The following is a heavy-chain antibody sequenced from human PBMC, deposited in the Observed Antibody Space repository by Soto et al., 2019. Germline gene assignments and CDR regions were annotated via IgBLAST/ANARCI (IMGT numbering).Heavy chain of an antibody. CDR2: ISSSGNS. CDR1: GDSISSGTHY. CDR3: VGQLTSIYNYFDS. J-gene: IGHJ4*02. Sequence: TLSLTCTVSGDSISSGTHYWNWIRQHPGKGLEWIGYISSSGNSYYSPSLKSRVFMSVDTSKNLFSLKLSSVTAADTAIYYCVGQLTSIYNYFDSWGQGTQVTVSS. V-gene: IGHV4-31*03. D-gene: IGHD1-1*01.